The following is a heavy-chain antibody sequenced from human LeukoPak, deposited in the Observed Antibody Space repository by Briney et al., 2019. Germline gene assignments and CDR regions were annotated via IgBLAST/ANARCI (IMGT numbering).Heavy chain of an antibody. CDR3: ARGGYYDSSGRNFDY. V-gene: IGHV3-7*05. D-gene: IGHD3-22*01. CDR1: GFTFSSYY. Sequence: GGSLRLSCAVSGFTFSSYYMSWVRQGPGKGLEWVAKTRQDGSEKYYVDSVKGRFTISRDNAKNSLYLQMNSLRAEDTAVYYCARGGYYDSSGRNFDYWGQGTLVTVSS. CDR2: TRQDGSEK. J-gene: IGHJ4*02.